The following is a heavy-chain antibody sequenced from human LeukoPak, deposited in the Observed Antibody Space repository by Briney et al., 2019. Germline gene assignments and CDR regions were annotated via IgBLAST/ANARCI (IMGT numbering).Heavy chain of an antibody. J-gene: IGHJ4*02. CDR3: AISYCSVDPFHY. V-gene: IGHV4-59*01. Sequence: SETMSLTCTVSGGSISSYYWSWIRHPPGQGLGWIGYIYYSGSTNYNPSLKSRVTISVDTAKNQFSLKLISVTAADTTVYYCAISYCSVDPFHYWGQGTLVTATS. CDR1: GGSISSYY. D-gene: IGHD2-15*01. CDR2: IYYSGST.